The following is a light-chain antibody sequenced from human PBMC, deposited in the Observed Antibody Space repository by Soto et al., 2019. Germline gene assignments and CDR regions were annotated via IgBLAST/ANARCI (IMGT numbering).Light chain of an antibody. CDR2: AAS. CDR3: QKYSSVPV. J-gene: IGKJ3*01. Sequence: DIQMTQSPTSLSASVGDRVTITCRASQGIRNFVAWYQQKPGKARKLLIYAASTLQSGVPSRFSGSGSGTDFTLTTNSLQPEDVATYSCQKYSSVPVFGPGTKVEIK. CDR1: QGIRNF. V-gene: IGKV1-27*01.